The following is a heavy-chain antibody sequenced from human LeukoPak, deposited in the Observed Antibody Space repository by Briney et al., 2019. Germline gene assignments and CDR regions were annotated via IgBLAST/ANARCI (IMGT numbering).Heavy chain of an antibody. CDR3: ARDRGALPLTTFFVY. Sequence: WASVKVSCKASGYTFSMYGVSWVRQAPGQGLEWMGWISAYNGNTNYVQRLQGRVTMATDTSTSTAYMELRSLRSDDTAVYYCARDRGALPLTTFFVYWGQGTLVTVSS. CDR1: GYTFSMYG. CDR2: ISAYNGNT. J-gene: IGHJ4*02. D-gene: IGHD3-16*01. V-gene: IGHV1-18*04.